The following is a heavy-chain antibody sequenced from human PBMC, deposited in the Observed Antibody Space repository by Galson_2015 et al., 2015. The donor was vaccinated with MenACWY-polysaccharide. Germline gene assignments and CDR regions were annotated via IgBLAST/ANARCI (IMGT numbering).Heavy chain of an antibody. Sequence: SLRLSCAASGFTFSSYSMNWVRQAPGKGLEWISHINSGSSIVYGDSVKGRFTISRDNAKSSLYLQMDSLRAEDTAVYYCARDAQRGYSGYDYFFDYWGQGTLVTVSS. V-gene: IGHV3-48*01. D-gene: IGHD5-12*01. CDR3: ARDAQRGYSGYDYFFDY. CDR2: INSGSSIV. CDR1: GFTFSSYS. J-gene: IGHJ4*02.